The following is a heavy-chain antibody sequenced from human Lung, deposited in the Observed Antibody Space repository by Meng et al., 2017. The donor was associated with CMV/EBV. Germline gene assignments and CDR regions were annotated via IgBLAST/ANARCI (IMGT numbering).Heavy chain of an antibody. Sequence: QVQAQEVVRGLVKPSATTSLTCAASGGSISSSNWWSWVGHPSGQGLEWIGEIFHSGSANYNPSLKSRVTITVDKYKNQFSLKLSSVTAADTDVYYCARVVTALWGYYFDYWGQGTLVTVSS. D-gene: IGHD2-21*02. V-gene: IGHV4-4*02. CDR2: IFHSGSA. CDR1: GGSISSSNW. J-gene: IGHJ4*02. CDR3: ARVVTALWGYYFDY.